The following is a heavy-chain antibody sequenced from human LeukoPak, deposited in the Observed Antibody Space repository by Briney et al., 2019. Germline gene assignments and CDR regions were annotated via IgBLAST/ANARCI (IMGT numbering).Heavy chain of an antibody. D-gene: IGHD3-9*01. CDR2: ISYDGSNK. CDR1: GYTFTGYY. CDR3: AKGTVLRYFDWSPIAPNYYYGMDV. J-gene: IGHJ6*02. V-gene: IGHV3-30*18. Sequence: SCKASGYTFTGYYMHWVRQAPGKGLEWVAVISYDGSNKYYADSVKGRFTISRDNSKNTLYLQMNSLRAEDTAVYYCAKGTVLRYFDWSPIAPNYYYGMDVWGQGTTVTVSS.